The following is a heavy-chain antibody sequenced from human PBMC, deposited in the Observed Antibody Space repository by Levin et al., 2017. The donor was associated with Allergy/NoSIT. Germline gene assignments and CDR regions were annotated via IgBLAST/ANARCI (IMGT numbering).Heavy chain of an antibody. D-gene: IGHD3-10*01. Sequence: PSGGSLRLSCAASGFTFRTFWMSWVRQAPGKGPEWVANIKQDGSDKYYVDSVEGRFTVSRDNAKSSLYLQMNSLRVEDTAVYYCARDHDGEDEYFDFWGQGTLVTVSS. V-gene: IGHV3-7*01. CDR2: IKQDGSDK. J-gene: IGHJ4*02. CDR1: GFTFRTFW. CDR3: ARDHDGEDEYFDF.